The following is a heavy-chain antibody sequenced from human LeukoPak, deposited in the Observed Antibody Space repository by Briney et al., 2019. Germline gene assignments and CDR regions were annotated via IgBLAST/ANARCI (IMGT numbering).Heavy chain of an antibody. V-gene: IGHV1-3*04. CDR3: ASGGPGYSSSWSSLSLYYFDY. CDR2: SNTGNGNT. CDR1: GYIFVNYA. D-gene: IGHD6-13*01. Sequence: GASVKVSCKASGYIFVNYAIHWVRQAPGQRLEWMGWSNTGNGNTRYSQKFQGRVTITRDTSASTVYMELSSLGSEDTAVYYCASGGPGYSSSWSSLSLYYFDYWGQGTLVTVSS. J-gene: IGHJ4*02.